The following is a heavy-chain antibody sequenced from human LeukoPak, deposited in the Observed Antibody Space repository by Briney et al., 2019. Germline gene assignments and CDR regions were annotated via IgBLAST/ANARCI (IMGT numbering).Heavy chain of an antibody. CDR2: ISYDGSNK. V-gene: IGHV3-30-3*01. CDR3: ASGLPGPLTYYDILTGYSPVSFFDY. D-gene: IGHD3-9*01. Sequence: GGSLRLSCAASGFTFSSYAMHWVRQAPGKGLEWVAVISYDGSNKYYADSVKGRFTISRDNSKNTLYLQMNSLRAEDTAVYYCASGLPGPLTYYDILTGYSPVSFFDYWGQGTLVTVSS. J-gene: IGHJ4*02. CDR1: GFTFSSYA.